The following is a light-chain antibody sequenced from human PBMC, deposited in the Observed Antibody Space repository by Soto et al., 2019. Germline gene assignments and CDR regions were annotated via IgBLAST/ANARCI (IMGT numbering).Light chain of an antibody. CDR2: ASS. V-gene: IGKV1-27*01. CDR1: QGSSDS. J-gene: IGKJ4*01. Sequence: DIQMTQSPSSLSASVGDSVTITCRAGQGSSDSLAWYLQNAGKSPKLLIYASSNLQSVFPSRFIGSGSGTDFSLTISSLQPEDVTTYYCQNYNSARVTFGGRTKLEIK. CDR3: QNYNSARVT.